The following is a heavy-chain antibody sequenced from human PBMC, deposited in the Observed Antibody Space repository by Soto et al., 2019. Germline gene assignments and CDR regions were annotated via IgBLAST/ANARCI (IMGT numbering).Heavy chain of an antibody. V-gene: IGHV3-53*01. D-gene: IGHD3-22*01. J-gene: IGHJ4*02. Sequence: EVQLVESGGGLIQPGESLRLSCAASGFTISSSYMSWVRQAPGKGLEWVSVIYSGGHTYYADSVKGRFTISRDNSKNTVYLQMNSLTAEDTAVYYCARDSHRSGYVGGQGTLVTVSS. CDR2: IYSGGHT. CDR1: GFTISSSY. CDR3: ARDSHRSGYV.